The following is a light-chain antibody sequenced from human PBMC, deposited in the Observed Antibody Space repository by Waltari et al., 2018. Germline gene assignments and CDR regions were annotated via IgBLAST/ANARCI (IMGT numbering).Light chain of an antibody. CDR1: QSLLHSNGYNS. V-gene: IGKV2-28*01. CDR3: MQALQTPIFT. J-gene: IGKJ3*01. CDR2: LGS. Sequence: DIVMTQSPLSLPVTPGEPASISCRSSQSLLHSNGYNSLDWYLQKPGQSPQLLIYLGSNRASGVPDRFSGSGSGTDFTLKISRVEAEDVGVYYCMQALQTPIFTFGPGTKVDIK.